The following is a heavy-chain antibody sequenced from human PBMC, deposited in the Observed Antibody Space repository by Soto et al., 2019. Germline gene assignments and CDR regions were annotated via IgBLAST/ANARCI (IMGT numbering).Heavy chain of an antibody. CDR3: ARGRLLWFGEAEQVLDV. D-gene: IGHD3-10*01. J-gene: IGHJ6*02. CDR1: GGSISSSNW. CDR2: IYHSGST. V-gene: IGHV4-4*02. Sequence: QVQLQESGPGLVKPSGTLSLTCAVSGGSISSSNWWSWVRQPPGKGLEWIGEIYHSGSTNYNPSPRSGVTISGAKSENQCPLKLSSVTAADTAVYYCARGRLLWFGEAEQVLDVWGQGTTVTVSS.